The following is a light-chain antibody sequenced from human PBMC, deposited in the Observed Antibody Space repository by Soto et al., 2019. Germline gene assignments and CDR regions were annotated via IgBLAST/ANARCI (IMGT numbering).Light chain of an antibody. V-gene: IGLV2-18*01. CDR1: SSDVGTYKR. J-gene: IGLJ1*01. Sequence: QSVLTQPPSVSGSPGQSVTISCTGSSSDVGTYKRVSWYQQPPGTAPKLLIYEVSHRPSGAPDRFSGSTSGNTASLTISGLQAEDETDYFCSLYSSNGSLIFGPGTKVTVL. CDR2: EVS. CDR3: SLYSSNGSLI.